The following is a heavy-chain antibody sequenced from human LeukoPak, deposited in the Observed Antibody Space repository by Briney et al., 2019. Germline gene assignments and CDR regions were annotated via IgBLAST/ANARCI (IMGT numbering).Heavy chain of an antibody. CDR3: ARVQAGLWFGELTDY. CDR1: GYTFTSYG. V-gene: IGHV1-18*01. Sequence: GASVKVSRKASGYTFTSYGISWVRQAPGQGLEWMGWISAYNGNTNYAQKLQGRVTMTTDTSTSTAYMELRSLRSDDTAVYYCARVQAGLWFGELTDYWGQGTLVTVSS. J-gene: IGHJ4*02. CDR2: ISAYNGNT. D-gene: IGHD3-10*01.